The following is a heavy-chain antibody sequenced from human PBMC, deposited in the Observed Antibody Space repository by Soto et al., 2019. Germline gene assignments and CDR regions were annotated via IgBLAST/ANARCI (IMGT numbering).Heavy chain of an antibody. D-gene: IGHD3-22*01. Sequence: SLTCTVSCGAVSGCSYYWRWIRQPPGKGLEWVGYILYTGSSNYNLSLKSRATISVDTSQNQFSLKLSSVTAADTAVYYWARDRGFRHYFDSLGKGTLVTVSS. CDR1: CGAVSGCSYY. V-gene: IGHV4-61*01. CDR3: ARDRGFRHYFDS. J-gene: IGHJ4*02. CDR2: ILYTGSS.